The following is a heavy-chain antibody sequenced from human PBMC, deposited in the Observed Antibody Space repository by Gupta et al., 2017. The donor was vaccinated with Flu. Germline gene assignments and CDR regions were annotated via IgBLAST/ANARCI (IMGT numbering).Heavy chain of an antibody. CDR2: ISSSGVP. CDR3: ARGHWDS. J-gene: IGHJ4*02. Sequence: EVQLVESGGGLVQPGGSLRLSCAASGFAFSSYEMNWVRLAPGKGLEWVSFISSSGVPYYTDSVKGRFTISRDSAKNSVYLQMNSLRAEDTAFYYCARGHWDSWGQGTLVTVSS. V-gene: IGHV3-48*03. CDR1: GFAFSSYE.